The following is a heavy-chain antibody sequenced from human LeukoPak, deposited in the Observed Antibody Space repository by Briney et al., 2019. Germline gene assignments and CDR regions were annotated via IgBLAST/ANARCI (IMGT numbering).Heavy chain of an antibody. D-gene: IGHD5/OR15-5a*01. CDR1: GGSISGYY. Sequence: SETLSLTCTVSGGSISGYYWSWIRQPPGKGLEWIGYIYYSGSTNYNPSLKSRVTISVDTSKNQFSLKLSSVTAADTAVYYCARSTSGDAFDIWGQGTMVTVSS. CDR2: IYYSGST. CDR3: ARSTSGDAFDI. J-gene: IGHJ3*02. V-gene: IGHV4-59*01.